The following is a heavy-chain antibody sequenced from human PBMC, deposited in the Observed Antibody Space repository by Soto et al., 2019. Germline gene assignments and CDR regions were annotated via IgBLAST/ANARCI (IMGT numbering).Heavy chain of an antibody. CDR3: ARINGGSPDF. Sequence: SATLSLTCTVSCGSMNAHCWSRIRQSAGRGLEWIGHIYISGTTMYNPSLKSRVTMAVDPTTNQLSVKLTSVTAADTAVYYCARINGGSPDFWGQGTLVTVPQ. CDR1: CGSMNAHC. V-gene: IGHV4-4*07. D-gene: IGHD2-15*01. CDR2: IYISGTT. J-gene: IGHJ4*02.